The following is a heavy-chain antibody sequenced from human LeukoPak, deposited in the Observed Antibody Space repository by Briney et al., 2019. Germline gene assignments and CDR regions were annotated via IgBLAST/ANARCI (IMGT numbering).Heavy chain of an antibody. J-gene: IGHJ4*02. V-gene: IGHV3-53*01. CDR1: GFSVSDKY. CDR2: LYTGGNI. Sequence: GGSLRLSCAASGFSVSDKYMSWVRQAPGKGLEWVSVLYTGGNIYYADFVKGRFTISRDNSNNMVFLQMNSLTAEDTALYYCAGGQMFTSGGFVNWGQGALVTVSS. D-gene: IGHD6-19*01. CDR3: AGGQMFTSGGFVN.